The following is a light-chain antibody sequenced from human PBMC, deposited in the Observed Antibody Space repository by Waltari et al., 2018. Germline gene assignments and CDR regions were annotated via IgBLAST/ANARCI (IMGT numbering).Light chain of an antibody. CDR2: ENA. Sequence: QSVLTQPPSVSAAPGPRVTVACSGGSCKVGNNYVSWYRPFPGTAPKLLIYENAERPSGIPGRFSGSKSGTSATLDITGLQAGDEADYYCGTWDSSLSGAVFGGGTHLTVL. J-gene: IGLJ7*01. CDR1: SCKVGNNY. CDR3: GTWDSSLSGAV. V-gene: IGLV1-51*02.